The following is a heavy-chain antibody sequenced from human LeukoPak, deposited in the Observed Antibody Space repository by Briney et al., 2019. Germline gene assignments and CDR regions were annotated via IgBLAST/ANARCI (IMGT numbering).Heavy chain of an antibody. V-gene: IGHV3-64*01. CDR2: ISSNGGST. Sequence: PGGSLRLSCAASGFTFSSYAMHWVRQAPGKGLEYVSAISSNGGSTYYANSVKGRFTISRDNSKNTLYLQMGSLRAEDMAVYYCARVKTTMIVATRAFDIWGQGTMVTVSS. J-gene: IGHJ3*02. CDR3: ARVKTTMIVATRAFDI. D-gene: IGHD3-22*01. CDR1: GFTFSSYA.